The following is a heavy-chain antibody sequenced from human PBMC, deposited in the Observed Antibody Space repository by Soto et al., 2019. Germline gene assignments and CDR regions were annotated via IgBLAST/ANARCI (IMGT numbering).Heavy chain of an antibody. J-gene: IGHJ6*02. CDR3: ANKDYDSSEYYYYGMDV. D-gene: IGHD3-22*01. V-gene: IGHV1-69*02. CDR2: IIPILGIA. Sequence: QVQLVQSGAEVKKPGSSVKVSCKASGGTFSSYIISWVRQAPGQGLEWMGRIIPILGIANHAQKFQGRVTITADKSTSTAYMELSSLRSEDTAVYYCANKDYDSSEYYYYGMDVWGQGTTVTVSS. CDR1: GGTFSSYI.